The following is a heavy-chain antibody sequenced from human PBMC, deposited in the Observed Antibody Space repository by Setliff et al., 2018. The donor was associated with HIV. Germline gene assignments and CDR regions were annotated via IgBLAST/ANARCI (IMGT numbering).Heavy chain of an antibody. Sequence: LRLSCAASGFTFSSYVMSWVRQAPGKGLEWVSGISGSGGSTYYADSVRGRFTISRDNSKNTLYLQMNSLRAEDTAVYYCAKNLYRSGWSPLDYWGQGTLVTVSS. V-gene: IGHV3-23*01. J-gene: IGHJ4*02. D-gene: IGHD6-13*01. CDR1: GFTFSSYV. CDR3: AKNLYRSGWSPLDY. CDR2: ISGSGGST.